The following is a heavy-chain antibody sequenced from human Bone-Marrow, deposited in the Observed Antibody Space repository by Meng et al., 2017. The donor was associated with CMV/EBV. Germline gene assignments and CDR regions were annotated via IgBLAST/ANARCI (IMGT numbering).Heavy chain of an antibody. V-gene: IGHV1-8*01. CDR2: MNPNRGNT. J-gene: IGHJ5*02. Sequence: ASVKVSCKASGYTFTYYDIIWVRQASGQGLEWVGWMNPNRGNTAYAQKLQGRVTMTRDTSTSIAYMELSSLRSGDTAVYYCAGYYDFWSGYLNWFDPWGQGTLVTVSS. CDR1: GYTFTYYD. D-gene: IGHD3-3*01. CDR3: AGYYDFWSGYLNWFDP.